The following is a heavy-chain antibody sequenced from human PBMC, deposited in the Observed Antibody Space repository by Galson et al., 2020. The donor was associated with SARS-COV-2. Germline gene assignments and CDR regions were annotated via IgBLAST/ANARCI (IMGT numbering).Heavy chain of an antibody. CDR2: IIPVFGAP. J-gene: IGHJ6*02. CDR1: GGTFNIYA. CDR3: AREPSKGGSHYYYGMDV. D-gene: IGHD3-16*01. Sequence: SVKLSCTASGGTFNIYAVSWVRQTPAQGLEWMGGIIPVFGAPSYAQKFQGRATITADESTSTYYMELSSLSAEDTAVYYCAREPSKGGSHYYYGMDVWGQGTTVTVSS. V-gene: IGHV1-69*13.